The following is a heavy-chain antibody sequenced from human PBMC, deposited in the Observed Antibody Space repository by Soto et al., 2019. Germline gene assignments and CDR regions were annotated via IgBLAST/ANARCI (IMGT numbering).Heavy chain of an antibody. CDR2: ISAYNRNT. CDR3: ASDVYYYDSSGYYYFDY. Sequence: QVQLVQSGAEVKKPGASVKVSCKASGYTFTSYGISWVRQAPGQRLEWMRWISAYNRNTNYAQKLQGRNTMTTDTSTSTAYMELRCLRSDDTAVYYCASDVYYYDSSGYYYFDYWGQGTLVTVSS. D-gene: IGHD3-22*01. V-gene: IGHV1-18*01. J-gene: IGHJ4*02. CDR1: GYTFTSYG.